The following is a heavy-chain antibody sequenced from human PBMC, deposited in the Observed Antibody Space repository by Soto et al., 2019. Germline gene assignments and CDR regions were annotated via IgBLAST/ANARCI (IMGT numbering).Heavy chain of an antibody. CDR2: IKEDGREK. CDR1: GVSFSSNR. V-gene: IGHV3-7*03. CDR3: AKGGHIDY. D-gene: IGHD3-16*01. Sequence: PGGTLWLTCAASGVSFSSNRMSWVCQAPGEGLEWVANIKEDGREKNDVDSVKGRFTISRDNAKNSLYLQMNSLRVEDTAVYYCAKGGHIDYCGQGTLVTVSS. J-gene: IGHJ4*02.